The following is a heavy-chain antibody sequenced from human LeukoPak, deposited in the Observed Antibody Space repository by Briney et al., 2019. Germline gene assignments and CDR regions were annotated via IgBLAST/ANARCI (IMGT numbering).Heavy chain of an antibody. CDR3: AKEGSGSLVSDR. Sequence: PGGSLRLSCAASGFTFSTFAMSWVRQAPGKGLEWVSGISGSGGSTYYADSLKGRFTISRDNSKNTVYLQMSSLRAEDTAVYYCAKEGSGSLVSDRWGQGTLVTVSS. J-gene: IGHJ5*02. CDR2: ISGSGGST. CDR1: GFTFSTFA. D-gene: IGHD3-10*01. V-gene: IGHV3-23*01.